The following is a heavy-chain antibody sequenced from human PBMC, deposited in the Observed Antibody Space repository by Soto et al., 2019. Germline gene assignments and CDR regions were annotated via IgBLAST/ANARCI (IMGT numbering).Heavy chain of an antibody. D-gene: IGHD2-15*01. CDR1: GYSFTSHW. CDR2: IYPGDSDT. J-gene: IGHJ6*02. V-gene: IGHV5-51*01. Sequence: PGESLKISCKGSGYSFTSHWIGWVRQMPGKGLEWMGIIYPGDSDTRYSPSFQGQVTISADKSISTAYLQWSSLKASDTAMYYCARHRPGGNPPYGMDVWGQGTTVTV. CDR3: ARHRPGGNPPYGMDV.